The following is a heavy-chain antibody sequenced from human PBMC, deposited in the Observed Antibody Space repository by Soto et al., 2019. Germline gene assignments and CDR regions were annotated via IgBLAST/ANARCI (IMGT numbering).Heavy chain of an antibody. V-gene: IGHV3-9*01. CDR3: AKDRYSSSAYYYYGMDA. CDR1: GFTFSNYD. CDR2: ISGNSGSL. Sequence: EVQLLESGGALVQPGGSLRLSCAASGFTFSNYDMSWVRQAPGKGLEWVSGISGNSGSLGYADSVKGRFTISRDNAKNSLYLQMNSLRAEDTALYYCAKDRYSSSAYYYYGMDAWGQGTTVTVSS. J-gene: IGHJ6*02. D-gene: IGHD6-6*01.